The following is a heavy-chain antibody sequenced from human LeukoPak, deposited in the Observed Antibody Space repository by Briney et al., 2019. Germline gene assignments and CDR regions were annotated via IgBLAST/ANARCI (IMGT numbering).Heavy chain of an antibody. V-gene: IGHV2-5*01. CDR1: GFSVSTGGVS. CDR2: IYWNDDK. Sequence: SGPTLVKPTQTLTLTCTFSGFSVSTGGVSVGWIRQPPGKALEWLALIYWNDDKRYSPSLKSRLTITKDSAKNQVVLTMTNMDPVDTGTYYCASQTDYDSSGYYDFVAYWGQGTLVTVSS. J-gene: IGHJ4*02. CDR3: ASQTDYDSSGYYDFVAY. D-gene: IGHD3-22*01.